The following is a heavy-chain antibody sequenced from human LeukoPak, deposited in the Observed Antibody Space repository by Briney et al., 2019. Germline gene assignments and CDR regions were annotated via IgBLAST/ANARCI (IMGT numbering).Heavy chain of an antibody. Sequence: PGGSLRLSCAASGFTFSSYEMNWVRQAPGKGLEWVSLISWDGGSTYYADSVKGRFTISRDNSKNSLYLQMNSLRAEDTALYYCAKDRPSKGPKDYYDSSGYLDYWGQGTLVTVSS. D-gene: IGHD3-22*01. CDR3: AKDRPSKGPKDYYDSSGYLDY. CDR1: GFTFSSYE. CDR2: ISWDGGST. V-gene: IGHV3-43D*03. J-gene: IGHJ4*02.